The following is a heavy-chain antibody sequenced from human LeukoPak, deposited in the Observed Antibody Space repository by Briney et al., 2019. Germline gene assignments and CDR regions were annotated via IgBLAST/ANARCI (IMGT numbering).Heavy chain of an antibody. Sequence: ASVKVSCKVSGYSLTELSMHWVRQAPGKGLEWMGGFDPEDGETIYAQKFQGRVTMTEDTSTDTAYMDLSSLRSDDTAVYYCARVLYGGNFNYGMDVWGQGTTVTVSS. V-gene: IGHV1-24*01. J-gene: IGHJ6*02. CDR2: FDPEDGET. CDR3: ARVLYGGNFNYGMDV. D-gene: IGHD4-23*01. CDR1: GYSLTELS.